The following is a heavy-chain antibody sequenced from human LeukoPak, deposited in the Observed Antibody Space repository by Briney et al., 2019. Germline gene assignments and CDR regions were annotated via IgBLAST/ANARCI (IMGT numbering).Heavy chain of an antibody. D-gene: IGHD3-22*01. V-gene: IGHV4-34*01. CDR2: INHSGST. Sequence: SETLSLTCAVYGGSFSGYYWSWIRQPPGKGLEWIGEINHSGSTNYNPSLKSRVTISVGTSKNQFSLKLSPVTAADTAVYYCARATRGYYYGLGYWGQGTLVTVSP. CDR1: GGSFSGYY. J-gene: IGHJ4*02. CDR3: ARATRGYYYGLGY.